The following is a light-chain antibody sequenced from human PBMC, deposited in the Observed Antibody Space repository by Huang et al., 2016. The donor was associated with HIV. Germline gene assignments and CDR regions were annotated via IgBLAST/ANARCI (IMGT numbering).Light chain of an antibody. J-gene: IGKJ4*01. Sequence: ETVMTQSPATLSLSPGERATLSCSASETVSSTSLAWYQHKPGQAPRLLIHGHSTRGTDIPARVMGSGSGRDFTLTSSSLHPEGFAVYDCQQDYYIPPTVGGGTRVEIK. V-gene: IGKV3D-7*01. CDR2: GHS. CDR1: ETVSSTS. CDR3: QQDYYIPPT.